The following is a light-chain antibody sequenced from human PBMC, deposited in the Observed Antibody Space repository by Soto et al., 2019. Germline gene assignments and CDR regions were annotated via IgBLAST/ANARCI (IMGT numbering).Light chain of an antibody. Sequence: QAVVTQEPSLTVSPGGTVTLTCGSSTGAVTSGHYPHWLQQKPGQAPRTLIYDTDNKHSWTPARFSGFLLGGKAALTLSGAQPEDEADYYCLLSYNGARGVFGPGTKLTVL. CDR3: LLSYNGARGV. CDR2: DTD. CDR1: TGAVTSGHY. J-gene: IGLJ1*01. V-gene: IGLV7-46*01.